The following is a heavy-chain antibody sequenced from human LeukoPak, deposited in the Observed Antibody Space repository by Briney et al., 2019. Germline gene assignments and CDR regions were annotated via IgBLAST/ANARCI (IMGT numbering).Heavy chain of an antibody. J-gene: IGHJ4*02. CDR1: GFSFDDYG. CDR2: INWNGDST. D-gene: IGHD3-22*01. V-gene: IGHV3-20*04. Sequence: GGSLRLSCAASGFSFDDYGLTWVRQAPGKGLEWVSGINWNGDSTDYADTVKGRFTISRDNAKNSLYLQMNSLRAEDTALYYCARDLRVVITGSFDSWGQGTLVTVSS. CDR3: ARDLRVVITGSFDS.